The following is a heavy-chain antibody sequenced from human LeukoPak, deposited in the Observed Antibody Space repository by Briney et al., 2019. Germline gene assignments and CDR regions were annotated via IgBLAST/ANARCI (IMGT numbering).Heavy chain of an antibody. CDR2: IYYKSKWFN. CDR3: ARDQPWINGFDI. V-gene: IGHV6-1*01. Sequence: SQTLSLTGAISGDSVSSNSWNWIRQSPSRGLEWLGRIYYKSKWFNDYAVSVKSRITINPDTSKNQFSLHLNSVTPEDTALYYCARDQPWINGFDIWGQGTMVTVSS. CDR1: GDSVSSNS. J-gene: IGHJ3*02. D-gene: IGHD2-8*01.